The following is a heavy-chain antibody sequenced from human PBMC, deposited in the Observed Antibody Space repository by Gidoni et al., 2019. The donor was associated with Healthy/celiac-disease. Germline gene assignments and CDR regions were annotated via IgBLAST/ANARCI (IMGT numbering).Heavy chain of an antibody. D-gene: IGHD4-17*01. CDR1: GYTLTSYG. Sequence: QVQLVQSGAELKKPGASVKVSCQASGYTLTSYGIRWVRQAPGKGLAWMGWISAYNGNTNYAQKLQGRVTMTTETSTSTAYMELRSLRSDDTAVYYCAREAPKTTTVTTWSFDYWGQGTLVTVSS. J-gene: IGHJ4*02. CDR2: ISAYNGNT. CDR3: AREAPKTTTVTTWSFDY. V-gene: IGHV1-18*01.